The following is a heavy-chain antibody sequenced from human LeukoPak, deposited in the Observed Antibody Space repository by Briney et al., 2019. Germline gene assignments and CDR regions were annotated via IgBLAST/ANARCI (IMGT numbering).Heavy chain of an antibody. CDR2: INSDGSST. D-gene: IGHD2-15*01. CDR3: ARRYCSGGSCYSGWHFDL. V-gene: IGHV3-74*01. J-gene: IGHJ2*01. CDR1: GFIFRNFW. Sequence: GGSLRLSCAASGFIFRNFWMHWVRQAPGKGLVWVSRINSDGSSTDYAASVKGRFTMSRDNAKNTLYLQMNSLRAEDTAVYYCARRYCSGGSCYSGWHFDLWGRGALVTVSS.